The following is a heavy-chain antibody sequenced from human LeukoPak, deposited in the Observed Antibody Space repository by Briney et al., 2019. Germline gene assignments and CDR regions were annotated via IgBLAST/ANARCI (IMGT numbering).Heavy chain of an antibody. CDR3: AATLLDSSGYYV. Sequence: ASVKVSCKVSGYTLTELSMHWVRQAPGKGLEWMGGFDPEGGETIYAQKFQGRVTMTEDTSTDTAYMELSSLRSEDTAVYYCAATLLDSSGYYVWGQGTLVTVSS. CDR1: GYTLTELS. V-gene: IGHV1-24*01. J-gene: IGHJ4*02. D-gene: IGHD3-22*01. CDR2: FDPEGGET.